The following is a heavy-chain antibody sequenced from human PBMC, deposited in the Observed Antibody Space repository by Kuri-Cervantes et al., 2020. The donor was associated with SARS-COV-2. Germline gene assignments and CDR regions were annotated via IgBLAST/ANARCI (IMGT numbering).Heavy chain of an antibody. D-gene: IGHD3-3*01. CDR1: GFTFSASA. V-gene: IGHV3-73*01. Sequence: GGSLRLSCAASGFTFSASAMHWVRQASGKGLEWVGHIRSKANSYATTYAASVKGRFTISRDDSKNTAYLQMNSPKTEDTAVYYCTRDSNPITIFGVVISELDPWGQGTLVTVSS. CDR2: IRSKANSYAT. J-gene: IGHJ5*02. CDR3: TRDSNPITIFGVVISELDP.